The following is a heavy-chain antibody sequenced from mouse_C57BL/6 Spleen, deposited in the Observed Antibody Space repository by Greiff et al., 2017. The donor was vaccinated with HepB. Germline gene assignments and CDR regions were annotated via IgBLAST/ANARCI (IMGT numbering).Heavy chain of an antibody. V-gene: IGHV1-81*01. D-gene: IGHD2-4*01. CDR1: GYTFTSYG. Sequence: QVQLQQSGAELARPGASVKLSCKASGYTFTSYGISWVKQRTGQGLEWIGEIYPRSGNTYYNEKFKGKATLTADKSSSTAYMELRSLTSEDSAVYFCARIEGYDYDVAWFAYWGQGTLVTVSA. CDR3: ARIEGYDYDVAWFAY. CDR2: IYPRSGNT. J-gene: IGHJ3*01.